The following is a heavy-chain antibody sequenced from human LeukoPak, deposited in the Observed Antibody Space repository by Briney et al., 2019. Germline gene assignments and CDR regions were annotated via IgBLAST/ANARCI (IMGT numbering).Heavy chain of an antibody. V-gene: IGHV4-39*07. CDR1: GGSINTPNYY. J-gene: IGHJ5*02. D-gene: IGHD3-3*01. CDR2: IFYSGGT. Sequence: SETLSLTCTVSGGSINTPNYYWGWIRQTPGKGLEWIGNIFYSGGTYYSPSLTSRVTISLDTSRNQFSLKLSSVAAADTAVYYCARGRPVIIGSWFDPWGQGTLVTVSS. CDR3: ARGRPVIIGSWFDP.